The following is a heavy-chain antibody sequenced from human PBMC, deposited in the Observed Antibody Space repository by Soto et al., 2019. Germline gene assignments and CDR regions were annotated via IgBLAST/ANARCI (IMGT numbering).Heavy chain of an antibody. CDR2: INHSGST. CDR1: GGSFSGYY. J-gene: IGHJ5*02. Sequence: SETLSLTCAVYGGSFSGYYWSWIRQPPGKGLEWIGEINHSGSTNYNPSLKSRVTISVDTSKNQFSLKLSSVTAADTAVYYCASETTNWFDPWGQGTLVTVSS. CDR3: ASETTNWFDP. D-gene: IGHD1-7*01. V-gene: IGHV4-34*01.